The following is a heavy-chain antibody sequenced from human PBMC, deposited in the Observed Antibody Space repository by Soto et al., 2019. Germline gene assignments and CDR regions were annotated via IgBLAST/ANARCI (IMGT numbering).Heavy chain of an antibody. J-gene: IGHJ3*02. CDR3: ARVLRQWLADAFDI. CDR2: ISGIGSII. V-gene: IGHV3-48*02. Sequence: GGSLRLSCAASGFSFSTYSMNWVRLAPGKGLEWVSYISGIGSIIYYADSVKGRFTISRDNAKNSLYLQMNSLRDEDTAVYYCARVLRQWLADAFDIWGQGTMVTVSS. CDR1: GFSFSTYS. D-gene: IGHD6-19*01.